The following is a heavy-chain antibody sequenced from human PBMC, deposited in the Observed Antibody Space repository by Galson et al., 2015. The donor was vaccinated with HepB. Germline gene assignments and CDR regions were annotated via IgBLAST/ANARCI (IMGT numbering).Heavy chain of an antibody. CDR3: AREDATITVAALEY. D-gene: IGHD6-19*01. Sequence: SLRLSCAASGFAFGNYGMHWVRQAPGKGLEWMALIWKDGSNKHYADSLKGRFRISRDNTKNTPFLEADSLRAEETAVYYCAREDATITVAALEYWGQGVLVTVSS. J-gene: IGHJ4*02. V-gene: IGHV3-33*01. CDR1: GFAFGNYG. CDR2: IWKDGSNK.